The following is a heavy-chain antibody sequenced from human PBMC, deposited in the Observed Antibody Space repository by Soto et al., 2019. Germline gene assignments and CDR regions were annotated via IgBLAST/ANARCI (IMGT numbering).Heavy chain of an antibody. Sequence: SVKVSCKASGGTFSSYAISWVRQAPGQGLEWMGGIIPIFGTANYAQKFQGRVTITADKSTSTAYMELSSLRSEDTAVYYCASHKPYVRRGTFDYWGQRTLVTVSS. CDR2: IIPIFGTA. V-gene: IGHV1-69*06. CDR1: GGTFSSYA. J-gene: IGHJ4*02. CDR3: ASHKPYVRRGTFDY. D-gene: IGHD3-16*01.